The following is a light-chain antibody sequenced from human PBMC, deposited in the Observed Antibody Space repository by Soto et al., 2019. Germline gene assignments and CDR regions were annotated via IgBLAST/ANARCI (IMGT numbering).Light chain of an antibody. CDR1: QSVSSSY. V-gene: IGKV3-20*01. CDR2: GAS. J-gene: IGKJ4*02. Sequence: EIVLTQSPGTLSLSPGERATLSCSASQSVSSSYLAWYQQKPGQAPRLLIYGASSRATGIPARFSGSGSGTDFTLTISRLEPEDFAGYYCQQYCSSLGVTVGGGTKVEIK. CDR3: QQYCSSLGVT.